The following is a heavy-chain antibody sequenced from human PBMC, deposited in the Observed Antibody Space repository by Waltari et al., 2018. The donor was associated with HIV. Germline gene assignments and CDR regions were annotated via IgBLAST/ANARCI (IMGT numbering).Heavy chain of an antibody. CDR1: GFTFTNYA. V-gene: IGHV1-3*01. Sequence: QVQLVQSGAEVKKPGASVKVSCKASGFTFTNYAIQWVRQAPGQRLEWMGVINAGNGRTKYSQNFQCRDTITRDTSAVTAYMELSSLGSEEDTAIYFCARGVWSSSLLYYFDYWGQGTLVAVSS. J-gene: IGHJ4*02. CDR3: ARGVWSSSLLYYFDY. D-gene: IGHD3-3*01. CDR2: INAGNGRT.